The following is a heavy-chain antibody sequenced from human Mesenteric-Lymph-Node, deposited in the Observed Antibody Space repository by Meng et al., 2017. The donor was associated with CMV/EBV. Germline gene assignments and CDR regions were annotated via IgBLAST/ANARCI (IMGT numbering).Heavy chain of an antibody. CDR3: ARVSGSHHQFDY. V-gene: IGHV1-69*02. D-gene: IGHD1-26*01. Sequence: CKASGGTFSSYTISWVRQAPGQGLEWMGRIIPILGIANYAQKFQGRVTITADKSTSTAYMELSSLRSEDTAVYYCARVSGSHHQFDYWGQGTLVTVSS. CDR2: IIPILGIA. J-gene: IGHJ4*02. CDR1: GGTFSSYT.